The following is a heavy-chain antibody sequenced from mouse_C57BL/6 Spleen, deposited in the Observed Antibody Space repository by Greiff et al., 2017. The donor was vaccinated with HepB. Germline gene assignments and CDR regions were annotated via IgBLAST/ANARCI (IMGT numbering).Heavy chain of an antibody. CDR1: GYAFSSYW. V-gene: IGHV1-80*01. J-gene: IGHJ4*01. CDR3: ARGRKGYYAMDY. Sequence: QVQLQQSGAELVKPGASVKISCKASGYAFSSYWMNWVKQRPGKGLEWIGQIYPGDGDTNYNGKFKGKATLTADKSSSTAYMQLSSLTSEDSAVYFCARGRKGYYAMDYWGQGTSVTVSS. CDR2: IYPGDGDT. D-gene: IGHD1-3*01.